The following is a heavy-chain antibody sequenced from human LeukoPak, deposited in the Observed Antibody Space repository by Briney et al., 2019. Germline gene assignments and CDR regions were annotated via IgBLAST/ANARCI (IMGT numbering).Heavy chain of an antibody. Sequence: PGGSLRLSCAASGFTFSSYGMHWVRQAPGKGLEWVSAISGSGGSTYYADSVKGRFTISRDNSKNTLYLQMNSLRAEDTAVYYCAKVRKSGWYLDYWGQGTLVTVSS. V-gene: IGHV3-23*01. J-gene: IGHJ4*02. CDR2: ISGSGGST. D-gene: IGHD6-19*01. CDR1: GFTFSSYG. CDR3: AKVRKSGWYLDY.